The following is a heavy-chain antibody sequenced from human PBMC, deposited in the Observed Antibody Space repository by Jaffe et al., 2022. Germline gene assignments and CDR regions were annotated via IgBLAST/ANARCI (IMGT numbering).Heavy chain of an antibody. V-gene: IGHV4-39*01. D-gene: IGHD3-10*01. J-gene: IGHJ4*02. CDR2: IYYSGST. Sequence: QLQLQESGPGLVKPSETLSLTCTVSGGSISSSSYYWGWIRQPPGKGLEWIGSIYYSGSTYYNPSLKSRVTISVDTSKNQFSLKLSSVTAADTAVYYCARHFEYYYGSGSYGSFDYWGQGTLVTVSS. CDR1: GGSISSSSYY. CDR3: ARHFEYYYGSGSYGSFDY.